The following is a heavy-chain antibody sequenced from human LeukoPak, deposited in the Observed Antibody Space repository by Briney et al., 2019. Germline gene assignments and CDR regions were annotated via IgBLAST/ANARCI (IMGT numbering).Heavy chain of an antibody. CDR2: INSDGSST. V-gene: IGHV3-74*01. CDR1: GFTFSSYW. D-gene: IGHD2-15*01. CDR3: ARAWGVGYCSGGSCYGGFDY. J-gene: IGHJ4*02. Sequence: GGSLRLSCAASGFTFSSYWMHWVRQAPGKGLAWVSRINSDGSSTSYADSVKGRFTISRDNAKNTLYLQMNSLRAEDTAVYYCARAWGVGYCSGGSCYGGFDYWGQGTLVTVSS.